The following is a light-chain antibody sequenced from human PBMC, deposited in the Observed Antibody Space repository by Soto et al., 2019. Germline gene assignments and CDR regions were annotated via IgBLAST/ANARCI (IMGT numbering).Light chain of an antibody. J-gene: IGKJ2*01. Sequence: EMVMTQSPATLSVSPGERATLSCRASQSVSRKLAWYQQRPGQAPRLLVYVTSTRATGIPGRFSGSGSGTDFTLTISSLQSEDFAVYYCQEYNNWPPMYTFGQGTKLEIK. CDR3: QEYNNWPPMYT. CDR1: QSVSRK. CDR2: VTS. V-gene: IGKV3-15*01.